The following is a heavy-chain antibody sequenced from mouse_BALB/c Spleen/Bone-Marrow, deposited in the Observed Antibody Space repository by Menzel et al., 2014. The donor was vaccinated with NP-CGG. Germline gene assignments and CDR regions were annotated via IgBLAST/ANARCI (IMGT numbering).Heavy chain of an antibody. CDR1: GFTFSSYA. CDR3: ARNYYGTFAY. J-gene: IGHJ3*01. V-gene: IGHV5-6-5*01. CDR2: ISRGGTT. Sequence: EVQLVESGGGLVKPGGSLKLSCAASGFTFSSYAMSWVRQTPVKRLEWVASISRGGTTYYPDSVKGRFTISRDNARNILYLQMSGLRSEDTAMYYCARNYYGTFAYWGQGTLVTVSA. D-gene: IGHD1-1*01.